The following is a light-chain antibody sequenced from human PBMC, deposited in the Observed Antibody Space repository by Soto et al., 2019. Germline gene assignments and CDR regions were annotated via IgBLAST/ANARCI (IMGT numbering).Light chain of an antibody. CDR3: QAWDSKTYVV. J-gene: IGLJ2*01. Sequence: SYELTQSPLVSVSPGQTASITCSGDQLGNKYVCWYQQKPGQSPVLVIYQDTKRPSGIPERFSGSNSGNTATLTISGTQTMDEADYYCQAWDSKTYVVFGGGTKLTVL. CDR2: QDT. CDR1: QLGNKY. V-gene: IGLV3-1*01.